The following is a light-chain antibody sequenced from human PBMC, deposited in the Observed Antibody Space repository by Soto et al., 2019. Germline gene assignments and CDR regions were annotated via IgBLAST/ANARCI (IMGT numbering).Light chain of an antibody. CDR3: SSYTSSGTFV. J-gene: IGLJ1*01. Sequence: QPVLTQPASVSGSPGQSITISCTGTSSDVGGYNYVSWYQQYPSKAPKLMIYDVSNRPSGVSNRFSGSKSGNTASLTISGLQAEDEADYYCSSYTSSGTFVFGTGTKVTVL. CDR2: DVS. V-gene: IGLV2-14*01. CDR1: SSDVGGYNY.